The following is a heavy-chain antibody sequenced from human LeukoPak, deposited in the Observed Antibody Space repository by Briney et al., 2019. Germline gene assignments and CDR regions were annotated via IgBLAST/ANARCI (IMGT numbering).Heavy chain of an antibody. D-gene: IGHD1-26*01. V-gene: IGHV4-39*01. CDR1: GGSISCSSYY. J-gene: IGHJ4*02. Sequence: PSETLSLTCTVSGGSISCSSYYWGWIRQPPWKGLEWIGSIYYSGSTYYNPSLKSRVTIPVDTSKNQFSLKLSSVTAADTAVYYCARVGFRGATYFDYWGQGTLVTVSS. CDR2: IYYSGST. CDR3: ARVGFRGATYFDY.